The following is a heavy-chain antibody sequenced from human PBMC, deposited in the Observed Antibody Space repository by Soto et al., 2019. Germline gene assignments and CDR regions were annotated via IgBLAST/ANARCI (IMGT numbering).Heavy chain of an antibody. CDR1: GGSISSGGYY. CDR2: IYYSGST. J-gene: IGHJ6*02. CDR3: ARDPLYDSSGYYVGGGMDV. D-gene: IGHD3-22*01. Sequence: PSETLSLTCTVSGGSISSGGYYWSWIRQHPGKGLEWIGYIYYSGSTYYNPSLKSRVTISVDTSKNQFSLKLSSVTAADTAVYYCARDPLYDSSGYYVGGGMDVWGQGTTVTVS. V-gene: IGHV4-31*03.